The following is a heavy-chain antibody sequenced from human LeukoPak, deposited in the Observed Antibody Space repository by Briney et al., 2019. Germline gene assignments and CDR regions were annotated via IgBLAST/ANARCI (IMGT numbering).Heavy chain of an antibody. D-gene: IGHD6-13*01. CDR2: INTNTGNP. CDR3: ARPSSSWPHDAFDI. J-gene: IGHJ3*02. Sequence: GASVKVSCKASGYTFTSYDINWVRQATGQGLEWMGWINTNTGNPTYAQGFTGRFVFSLDTSVSTAYLQISSLKAEDTAVYYCARPSSSWPHDAFDIWGQGTMVTVSS. V-gene: IGHV7-4-1*02. CDR1: GYTFTSYD.